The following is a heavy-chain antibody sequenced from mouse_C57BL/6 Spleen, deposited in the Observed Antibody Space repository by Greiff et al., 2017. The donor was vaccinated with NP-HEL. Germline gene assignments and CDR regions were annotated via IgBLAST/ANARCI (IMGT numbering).Heavy chain of an antibody. V-gene: IGHV2-4*01. CDR2: IWSGGST. CDR1: GFSLTSYG. Sequence: QVQLQQSGPGLVQPSQSLSITCTVSGFSLTSYGVHWVRQPPGKGLEWLGVIWSGGSTDYNAAFISRLSISKDNSKSQVFFKMNSLQADDTAIYYCAKNGITTVVAPDAMDYWGQGTSVTVSS. CDR3: AKNGITTVVAPDAMDY. J-gene: IGHJ4*01. D-gene: IGHD1-1*01.